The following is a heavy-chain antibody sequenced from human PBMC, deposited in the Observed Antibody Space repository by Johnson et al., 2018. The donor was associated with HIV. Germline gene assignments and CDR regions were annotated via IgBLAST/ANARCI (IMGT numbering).Heavy chain of an antibody. V-gene: IGHV3-30-3*01. CDR1: GLNFSDFS. CDR3: ARGRGGRHTFDI. Sequence: QMMLVESGGGVVQPGRSMKLSCAASGLNFSDFSMHWVRQAPGEGLEWVAVISSDGGAEYYADSVKGRFTISRDNSNNTLYLQMSSLRVEDTAVYVCARGRGGRHTFDIWGQGKMVAVSS. J-gene: IGHJ3*02. D-gene: IGHD2-21*01. CDR2: ISSDGGAE.